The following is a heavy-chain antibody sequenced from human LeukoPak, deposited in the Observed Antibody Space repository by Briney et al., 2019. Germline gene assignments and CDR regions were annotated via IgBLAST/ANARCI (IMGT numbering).Heavy chain of an antibody. V-gene: IGHV3-74*01. CDR2: INSDGSST. Sequence: PGGSLRLSCAASGFTFSSYWMHWVRQAPGKGLVWVSRINSDGSSTSYADSVKGRFTISRDNAKNTLYLQMNSLRAEDTAVYYCARDGDIVAVVAATEYYFDYWGQGTLVTVSS. CDR1: GFTFSSYW. CDR3: ARDGDIVAVVAATEYYFDY. D-gene: IGHD2-15*01. J-gene: IGHJ4*02.